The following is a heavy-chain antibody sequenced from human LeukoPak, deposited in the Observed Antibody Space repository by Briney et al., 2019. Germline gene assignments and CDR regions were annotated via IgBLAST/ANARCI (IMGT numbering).Heavy chain of an antibody. CDR1: GYTFTGYY. D-gene: IGHD4-17*01. V-gene: IGHV1-2*02. Sequence: ASVKVSCKASGYTFTGYYMHWVRQAPGQGLEWMGWINPNSGGTNYAQKFQGRVTMTRDTSISTAYMELSRLRSDDTAVYYCARSYYGDYGNFDYWGQGTLVTVSS. CDR2: INPNSGGT. J-gene: IGHJ4*02. CDR3: ARSYYGDYGNFDY.